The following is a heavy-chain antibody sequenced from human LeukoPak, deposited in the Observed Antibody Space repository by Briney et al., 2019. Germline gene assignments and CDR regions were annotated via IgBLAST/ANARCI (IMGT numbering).Heavy chain of an antibody. D-gene: IGHD6-13*01. J-gene: IGHJ4*02. CDR2: IRYDGSNK. CDR1: GFTFSSYG. CDR3: ARGHSSSWYLFDH. V-gene: IGHV3-30*02. Sequence: PGGSLRLSCAASGFTFSSYGMHWVRQAPGKGLEWVAFIRYDGSNKYYADSVKGRFTISRDNAKNSLYLQMNSLRAEDTALYYCARGHSSSWYLFDHWGQGTLVTVSS.